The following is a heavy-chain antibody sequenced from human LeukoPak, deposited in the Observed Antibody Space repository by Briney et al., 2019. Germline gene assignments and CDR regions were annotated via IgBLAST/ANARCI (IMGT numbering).Heavy chain of an antibody. CDR2: ISGSGDIS. J-gene: IGHJ5*02. D-gene: IGHD3-22*01. V-gene: IGHV3-23*01. Sequence: PGGSLRLSCAASGFALSGYSINWVRQAPGKGLEWVSAISGSGDISLYADSVKGRFTISRDNSKNTLYLQMNSLRAEDTAVYYCAKDNYDISGYYYGLAASWGQGTLVTVSS. CDR1: GFALSGYS. CDR3: AKDNYDISGYYYGLAAS.